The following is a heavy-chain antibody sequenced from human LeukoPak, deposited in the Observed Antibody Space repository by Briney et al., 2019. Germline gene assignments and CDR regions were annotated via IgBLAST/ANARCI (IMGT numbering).Heavy chain of an antibody. J-gene: IGHJ2*01. CDR3: AREIVGATRPYYWYFDL. D-gene: IGHD1-26*01. CDR1: GGSISSGGYY. CDR2: IYYSGST. V-gene: IGHV4-30-4*01. Sequence: SETLSLTCTVSGGSISSGGYYWSWIRQPPGKGLEWLGYIYYSGSTYYNPSLKSRVTISVDTSKNQFSLKLSSVTAADTAVYYCAREIVGATRPYYWYFDLWGRGTLVTVSS.